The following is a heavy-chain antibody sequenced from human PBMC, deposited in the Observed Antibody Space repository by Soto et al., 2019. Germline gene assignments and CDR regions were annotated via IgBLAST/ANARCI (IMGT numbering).Heavy chain of an antibody. D-gene: IGHD3-22*01. V-gene: IGHV5-51*07. CDR2: IYPGDSDT. CDR1: GYSFTSYW. J-gene: IGHJ4*02. CDR3: ARVHYYYDSSGFDY. Sequence: GESLKISFKGSGYSFTSYWIGWVHQMPGKGLEWMGIIYPGDSDTRYSPSFQGQVTISADRSISTAYLQWSSLKASDTAMYYCARVHYYYDSSGFDYWGQGTLVTVSS.